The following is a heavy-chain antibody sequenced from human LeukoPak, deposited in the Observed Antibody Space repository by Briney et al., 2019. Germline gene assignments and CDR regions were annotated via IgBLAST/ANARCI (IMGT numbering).Heavy chain of an antibody. CDR2: IYSGGST. J-gene: IGHJ4*02. V-gene: IGHV3-66*01. D-gene: IGHD3-10*01. CDR3: ARDLQGLWFGELAFGY. Sequence: GGSLRLSCAASGFTVSSNYMSWVRQAPGKGLEWVSVIYSGGSTYYADSVKGRFTISRDNSKNTLYLQMNSLRAEDTAVYYCARDLQGLWFGELAFGYWGQGTLVTVSS. CDR1: GFTVSSNY.